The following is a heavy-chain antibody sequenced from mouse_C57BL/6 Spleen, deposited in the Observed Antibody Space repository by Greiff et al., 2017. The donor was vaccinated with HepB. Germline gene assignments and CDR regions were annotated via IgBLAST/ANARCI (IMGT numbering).Heavy chain of an antibody. CDR2: INPYNGGT. D-gene: IGHD2-12*01. CDR1: GYTFTDYY. CDR3: AVCDSYPDY. Sequence: VQLQQSGPVLVKPGASVKMSCKASGYTFTDYYMNWVKQSHGKSLEWIGVINPYNGGTSYNQKFKGKATLTVDKSSSTAYVDLNSLTSEDSAVDYWAVCDSYPDYWGQGTTLTVSS. V-gene: IGHV1-19*01. J-gene: IGHJ2*01.